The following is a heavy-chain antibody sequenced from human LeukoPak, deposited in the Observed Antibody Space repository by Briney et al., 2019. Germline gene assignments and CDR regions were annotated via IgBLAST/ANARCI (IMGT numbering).Heavy chain of an antibody. V-gene: IGHV4-31*11. CDR1: GGSFSGYY. J-gene: IGHJ4*02. D-gene: IGHD4-17*01. CDR3: ARSGGDFGDYFDY. Sequence: SETLSLTCAVYGGSFSGYYWSWIRQHPGKGLERIGYIYYSGSTYYNPSLKGQVTISVDTSQNQFSLKLSSVTAADTAMYYCARSGGDFGDYFDYWGQGTLVTVSS. CDR2: IYYSGST.